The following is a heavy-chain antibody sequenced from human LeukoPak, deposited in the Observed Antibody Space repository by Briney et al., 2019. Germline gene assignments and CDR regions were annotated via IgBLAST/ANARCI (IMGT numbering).Heavy chain of an antibody. J-gene: IGHJ4*02. CDR1: GFSFGAYW. CDR2: INEGGGLK. Sequence: GGSLRLSCAASGFSFGAYWMTWVRQAPGKGLEWVANINEGGGLKYYVDSVKGRFTISRDNTNNSLYLQMFSLRVDDSAVYYCARVGKNGWDFDHWGQGTLVTVSS. V-gene: IGHV3-7*01. D-gene: IGHD6-19*01. CDR3: ARVGKNGWDFDH.